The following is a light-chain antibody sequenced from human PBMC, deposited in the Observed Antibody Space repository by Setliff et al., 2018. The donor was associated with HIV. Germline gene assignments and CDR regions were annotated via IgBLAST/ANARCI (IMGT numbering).Light chain of an antibody. CDR2: DVG. J-gene: IGLJ2*01. CDR3: SSYTSRTTLV. V-gene: IGLV2-14*03. CDR1: SSDVGGYNF. Sequence: LAQPASVSGSPGQSITISCTGTSSDVGGYNFVSWYQQHPGKAPKLMIYDVGNRPSGVSNRFSGSKSGNTAFLTISGLQAEDEADYYCSSYTSRTTLVFGGGTKVTVL.